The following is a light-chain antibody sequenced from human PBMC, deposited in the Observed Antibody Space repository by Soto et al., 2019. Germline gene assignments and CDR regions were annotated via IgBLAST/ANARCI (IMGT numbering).Light chain of an antibody. CDR1: QSVSSY. J-gene: IGKJ1*01. V-gene: IGKV1-39*01. Sequence: DIQMTQSPSSLSASVGDRVTITCRASQSVSSYLNWYQQKPGKAPKVLIYAASALQRGVPARFSGSGYGTDFTLTIDSLQPEDFATYYCQQSFVPPRTFGQGTKVEIK. CDR3: QQSFVPPRT. CDR2: AAS.